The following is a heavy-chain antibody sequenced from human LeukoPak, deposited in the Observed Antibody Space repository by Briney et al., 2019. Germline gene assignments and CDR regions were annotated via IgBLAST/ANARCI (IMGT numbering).Heavy chain of an antibody. CDR3: ARIWGGSQYYYYYMDV. CDR2: INPSGDST. CDR1: GYTFTRYY. D-gene: IGHD3-16*01. Sequence: GASVKVSCKASGYTFTRYYMHWVRQAPGQGLEWMGIINPSGDSTIYAQKFQGRVTITADKSTSTAYMELSSLRSEDTAVYYCARIWGGSQYYYYYMDVWGKGTTVTVSS. J-gene: IGHJ6*03. V-gene: IGHV1-46*01.